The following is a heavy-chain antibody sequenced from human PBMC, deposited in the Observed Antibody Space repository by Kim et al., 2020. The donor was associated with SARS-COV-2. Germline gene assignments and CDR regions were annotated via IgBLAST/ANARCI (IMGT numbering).Heavy chain of an antibody. CDR1: GFTFSSYA. CDR3: VSNGYNYYYYYGMDV. CDR2: ISSNGGST. J-gene: IGHJ6*02. D-gene: IGHD5-12*01. Sequence: GGSLRLSCSASGFTFSSYAMHWVRQAPGKGLEYVSSISSNGGSTYYADSVKGRFTISRDNSKNTLYLQMSSLRAEDTAVYYCVSNGYNYYYYYGMDVWGQGTTVTVSS. V-gene: IGHV3-64D*06.